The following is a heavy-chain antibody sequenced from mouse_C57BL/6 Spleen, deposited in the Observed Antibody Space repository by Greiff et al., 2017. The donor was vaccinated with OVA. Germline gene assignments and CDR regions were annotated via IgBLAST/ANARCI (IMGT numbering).Heavy chain of an antibody. J-gene: IGHJ3*01. V-gene: IGHV1-76*01. Sequence: QVQLQQSGAELVRPGASVKLSCKASGYTFTDYYINWVKQRPGQGLEWIARIYPGSGNTYYNEKFKGKATLTAEKSSSTAYMQLSSLTSEDSAVYFCARGGDYGSSLFAYWGQGTLVTVSA. D-gene: IGHD1-1*01. CDR1: GYTFTDYY. CDR3: ARGGDYGSSLFAY. CDR2: IYPGSGNT.